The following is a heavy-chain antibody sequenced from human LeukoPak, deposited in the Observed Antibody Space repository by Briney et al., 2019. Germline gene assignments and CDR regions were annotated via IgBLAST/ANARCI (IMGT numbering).Heavy chain of an antibody. D-gene: IGHD3-22*01. CDR2: FDPEDGET. CDR3: ATASRGYFRVFFTY. Sequence: ASVKVSCKVSGYTLTELSMHWVRQAPGKGLEWMGGFDPEDGETIYAQKFQGRVTMTEDTSTDTAYMELSSLRSEDTAVYYCATASRGYFRVFFTYWGQGTLVTVSS. J-gene: IGHJ4*02. CDR1: GYTLTELS. V-gene: IGHV1-24*01.